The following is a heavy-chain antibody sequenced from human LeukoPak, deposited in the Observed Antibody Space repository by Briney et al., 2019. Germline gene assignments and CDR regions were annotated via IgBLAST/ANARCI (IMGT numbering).Heavy chain of an antibody. CDR1: GGSFSGYY. D-gene: IGHD6-6*01. Sequence: PSETLSLTCAVYGGSFSGYYWSWIRQPPGKGLEWIGEINHSGSTNYNPSLKSRVTISVDTSKNQFSLKLSSVTAADTAVYYCARSGRISSSSFYYYYGMDVWGQGTTVTVSS. CDR3: ARSGRISSSSFYYYYGMDV. V-gene: IGHV4-34*01. CDR2: INHSGST. J-gene: IGHJ6*02.